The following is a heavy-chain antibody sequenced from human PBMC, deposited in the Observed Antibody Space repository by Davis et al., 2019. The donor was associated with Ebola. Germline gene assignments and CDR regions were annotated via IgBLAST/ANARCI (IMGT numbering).Heavy chain of an antibody. J-gene: IGHJ6*02. CDR3: ARKGFGIFGVTVKSDYYYGMDV. CDR1: GGTFSSYA. V-gene: IGHV1-69*13. D-gene: IGHD3-3*01. CDR2: IIPIFGTA. Sequence: SSVKVSCKASGGTFSSYAISWVRQAPGQGLEWMGGIIPIFGTANYAQKFQGRVTITADESTSTAYMELSSLRSEDTAVYYCARKGFGIFGVTVKSDYYYGMDVWGQGTTVTVSS.